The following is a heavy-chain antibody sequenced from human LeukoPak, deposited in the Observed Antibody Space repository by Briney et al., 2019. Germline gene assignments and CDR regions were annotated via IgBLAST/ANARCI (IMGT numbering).Heavy chain of an antibody. CDR2: ISSSGGST. J-gene: IGHJ4*02. V-gene: IGHV3-23*01. D-gene: IGHD2-15*01. Sequence: PGGSLRLSCAASGFTFSNYGMSWVRQAPGKGLEWVSTISSSGGSTYYADSVKGRFTISRDNSKNTPYLQMNSLRAEDTAVYYCAKVEYCSGGSCYYFDYWGQGTLVTVSS. CDR1: GFTFSNYG. CDR3: AKVEYCSGGSCYYFDY.